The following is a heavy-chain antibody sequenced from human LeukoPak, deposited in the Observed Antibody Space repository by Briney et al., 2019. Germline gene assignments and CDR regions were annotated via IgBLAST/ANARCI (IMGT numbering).Heavy chain of an antibody. CDR3: AMGPREEWFGGLMGSLYYMDV. V-gene: IGHV1-69*13. J-gene: IGHJ6*03. D-gene: IGHD3-10*01. Sequence: SVKVSCKASVGTFSSYAISWVRQAPGQGLEWMGGIIPIFGTANYAQKFQDRVTITADESTSTAYMELSSLRSEDTAVYYCAMGPREEWFGGLMGSLYYMDVWGKGTTVTISS. CDR2: IIPIFGTA. CDR1: VGTFSSYA.